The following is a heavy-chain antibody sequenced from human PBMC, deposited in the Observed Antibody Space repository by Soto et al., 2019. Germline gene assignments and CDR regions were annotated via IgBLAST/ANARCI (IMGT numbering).Heavy chain of an antibody. Sequence: SETLRLTCTVSGGSISSSSYYWGWIRQPPGKGLEWFGSIYYSGSTYYNPSLKSRVTISVDTSKNQFSLKLSSVTAADTAVYYCARAPSKLGYCTNGVCYFSTTFDYWGQGTVVTVS. V-gene: IGHV4-39*01. CDR2: IYYSGST. D-gene: IGHD2-8*01. CDR3: ARAPSKLGYCTNGVCYFSTTFDY. J-gene: IGHJ4*02. CDR1: GGSISSSSYY.